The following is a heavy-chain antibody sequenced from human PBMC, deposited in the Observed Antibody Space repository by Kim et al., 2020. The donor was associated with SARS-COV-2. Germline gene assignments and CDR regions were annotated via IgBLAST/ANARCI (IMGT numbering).Heavy chain of an antibody. V-gene: IGHV4-59*02. Sequence: SETLSLTCTGSGASVTSDYCNWIRQSPGKGLEWIGHIHSSGSTNYSPSLKSRVSISIDTSKNQFSLRLISVTAADTAAYYCATGAGWVPDYWGQGTLGT. J-gene: IGHJ4*02. CDR3: ATGAGWVPDY. CDR2: IHSSGST. D-gene: IGHD6-19*01. CDR1: GASVTSDY.